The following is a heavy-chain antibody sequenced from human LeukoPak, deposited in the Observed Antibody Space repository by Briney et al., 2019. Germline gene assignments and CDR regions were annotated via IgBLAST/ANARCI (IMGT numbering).Heavy chain of an antibody. V-gene: IGHV4-59*12. CDR1: GGSISSYY. D-gene: IGHD6-13*01. Sequence: PSETLSLTCTVSGGSISSYYWSWIRQPPGKGLEWIGYIYYSGSTNYNPSLKSRVTISVDTSKNQFSLKLSSVTAADTAVYYCARWISSSWNYYFDYWGQGTLVTVSS. J-gene: IGHJ4*02. CDR2: IYYSGST. CDR3: ARWISSSWNYYFDY.